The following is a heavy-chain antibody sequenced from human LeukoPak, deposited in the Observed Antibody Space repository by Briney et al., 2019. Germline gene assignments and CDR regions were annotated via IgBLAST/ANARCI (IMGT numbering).Heavy chain of an antibody. Sequence: QPGGSLRLSCAASGFTFSSYSMNWVRQAPGKGLEWVSYISSSDTIYYADSVKGRFTISRDNAKRSLYLQMNSLRDEDTAVYYCARDPASGGFDSWGQGILVTVSS. CDR3: ARDPASGGFDS. CDR2: ISSSDTI. J-gene: IGHJ4*02. D-gene: IGHD2-15*01. CDR1: GFTFSSYS. V-gene: IGHV3-48*02.